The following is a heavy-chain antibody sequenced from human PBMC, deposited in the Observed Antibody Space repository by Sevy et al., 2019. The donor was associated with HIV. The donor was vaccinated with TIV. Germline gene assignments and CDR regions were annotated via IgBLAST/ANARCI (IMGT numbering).Heavy chain of an antibody. CDR1: GFTVSSNY. Sequence: GGSLRLSCAASGFTVSSNYMSWVRQAPGKGLEWVSVIYSGGSTYYADSVTGRFTISRDNSKNTLYLQMNSLGAEDTAVYYCASSSGDDDFDNWGQGTMVTVSS. V-gene: IGHV3-53*01. D-gene: IGHD2-15*01. CDR2: IYSGGST. J-gene: IGHJ3*02. CDR3: ASSSGDDDFDN.